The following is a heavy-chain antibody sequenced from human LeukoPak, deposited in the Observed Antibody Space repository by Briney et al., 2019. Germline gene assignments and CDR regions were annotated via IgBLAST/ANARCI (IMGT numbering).Heavy chain of an antibody. J-gene: IGHJ6*03. CDR3: ARDYCSGTSCRLYYYYYMDV. CDR1: GGSISSGGYY. Sequence: SQTLSLTCTVSGGSISSGGYYWSWIRQPPGKGLEWIGYIYHSGSTNYNPSLKSRVTISVDTSKNQFSLKLSSVTAADTAVYYCARDYCSGTSCRLYYYYYMDVWGKGTTVTVSS. V-gene: IGHV4-30-2*01. CDR2: IYHSGST. D-gene: IGHD2-2*01.